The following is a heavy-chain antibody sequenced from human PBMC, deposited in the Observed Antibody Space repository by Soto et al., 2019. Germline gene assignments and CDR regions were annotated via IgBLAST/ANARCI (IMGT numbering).Heavy chain of an antibody. J-gene: IGHJ6*02. V-gene: IGHV3-30-3*01. D-gene: IGHD6-6*01. CDR1: GFTFRDYA. CDR2: MSSDATNK. Sequence: QVQLVESGGGVVQPGRSLRLSCAASGFTFRDYAMHWVRQAPGKGLEWVTLMSSDATNKYLADSVKGRFTISRDNSKNKLYLHMNSLRVEDTSLYYCARQGMAARKYYSTYLDVWGQGTTVIV. CDR3: ARQGMAARKYYSTYLDV.